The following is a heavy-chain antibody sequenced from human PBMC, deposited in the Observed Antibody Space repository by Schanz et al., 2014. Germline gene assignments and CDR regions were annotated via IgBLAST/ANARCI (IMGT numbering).Heavy chain of an antibody. Sequence: EVQLLESGGGLVQPGGSLRLSCAASGFTFSSYAMSWVRQAPGKGLEWVSAISGSGGSTYYADSVKGRFIISRDNSKNNSKNTLYVQMNSLRAEDTAVYYCARFLARYQYYGVDVWGQGTTVIVSS. CDR3: ARFLARYQYYGVDV. D-gene: IGHD3-3*01. CDR1: GFTFSSYA. CDR2: ISGSGGST. V-gene: IGHV3-23*01. J-gene: IGHJ6*02.